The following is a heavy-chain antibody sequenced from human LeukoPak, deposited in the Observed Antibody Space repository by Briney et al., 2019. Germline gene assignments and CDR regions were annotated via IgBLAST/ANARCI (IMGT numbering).Heavy chain of an antibody. CDR1: GYSISSGYY. V-gene: IGHV4-38-2*02. D-gene: IGHD3-3*01. Sequence: SETLSLTCTVSGYSISSGYYWGWIRQPPGKGLEWIGSIYHSGSTYYNPSLKSRVTISVDTSKNQFSLKLSSVTAADTAVYYCAAAQYYDFWSGYNWFDPWGQGTLVTVSS. CDR2: IYHSGST. CDR3: AAAQYYDFWSGYNWFDP. J-gene: IGHJ5*02.